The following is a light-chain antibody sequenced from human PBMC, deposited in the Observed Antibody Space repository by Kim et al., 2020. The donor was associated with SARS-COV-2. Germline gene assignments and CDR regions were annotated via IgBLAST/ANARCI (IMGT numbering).Light chain of an antibody. V-gene: IGLV3-27*01. Sequence: SYELTQPSSVSVSPGQTARITCAGDVLAKKYARWFQQKPGKAPVLVIYKDSERPSGIPERFPGSSSGTTVTLTISGAQVEDEADYYCYSAADNNLVFGGGTQLTVL. CDR2: KDS. CDR3: YSAADNNLV. CDR1: VLAKKY. J-gene: IGLJ3*02.